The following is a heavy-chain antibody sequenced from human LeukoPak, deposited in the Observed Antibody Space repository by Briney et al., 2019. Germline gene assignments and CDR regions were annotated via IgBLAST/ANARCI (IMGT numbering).Heavy chain of an antibody. CDR3: AILEGIVGATTAWFDP. V-gene: IGHV1-69*13. CDR1: GGTFSSYA. Sequence: SLKVSCKASGGTFSSYAISWVRQAPGQGLEWMGGIIPIFGTANYAQKFQGRVTITADESTSTAYMELSSLRSEDTAVYYCAILEGIVGATTAWFDPWGQGTLVTVSS. CDR2: IIPIFGTA. D-gene: IGHD1-26*01. J-gene: IGHJ5*02.